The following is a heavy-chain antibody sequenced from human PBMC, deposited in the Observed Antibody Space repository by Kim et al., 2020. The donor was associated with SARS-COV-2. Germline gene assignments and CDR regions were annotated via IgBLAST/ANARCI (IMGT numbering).Heavy chain of an antibody. CDR3: ARRRRVNCSGGSCYPFYYYYGMDV. CDR2: IYYSGST. D-gene: IGHD2-15*01. CDR1: GGSISSSSYY. J-gene: IGHJ6*02. V-gene: IGHV4-39*01. Sequence: SETLSLTCTVSGGSISSSSYYWGWIRQPPGKGLEWIGSIYYSGSTYYNPSLKSRVTISVDTSKNQFSLKLSSVTAADTAVYYCARRRRVNCSGGSCYPFYYYYGMDVWGQGTTVTVSS.